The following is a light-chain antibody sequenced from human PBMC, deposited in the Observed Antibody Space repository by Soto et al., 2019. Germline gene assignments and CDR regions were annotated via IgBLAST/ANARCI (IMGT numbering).Light chain of an antibody. V-gene: IGLV2-23*01. J-gene: IGLJ2*01. CDR3: CSYATSNML. CDR2: DGT. Sequence: QSALTQPASVSGSPGQSITISCTRTSNDFGTYYFVSWYQQHPDKAPKLIIYDGTERPSGVSNRFSGSKSGNTASLTISGLQAEDEAHYYCCSYATSNMLLGGGTKLTVL. CDR1: SNDFGTYYF.